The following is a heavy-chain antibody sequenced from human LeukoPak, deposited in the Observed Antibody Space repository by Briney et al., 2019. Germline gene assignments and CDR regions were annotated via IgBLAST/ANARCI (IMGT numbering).Heavy chain of an antibody. D-gene: IGHD3-3*01. CDR2: ISAYNGNT. CDR3: ARNYDFWSGYSTGFDY. V-gene: IGHV1-18*01. Sequence: GASVKVSCKASGYTFTSYGISWVRQAPGQGLEWMGWISAYNGNTNYAQKLQGRVTMTTDTSTSTAYMELRSLRSDDTAVYYCARNYDFWSGYSTGFDYWGQGTLVTVSS. CDR1: GYTFTSYG. J-gene: IGHJ4*02.